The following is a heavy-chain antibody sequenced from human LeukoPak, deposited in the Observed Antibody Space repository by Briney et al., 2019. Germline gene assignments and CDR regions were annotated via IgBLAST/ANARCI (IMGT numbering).Heavy chain of an antibody. Sequence: ASVKVSCKASGGTFSSYAISWVRQAPGKGLEWMGRIIPILGIANYAQKFQGRVTITADKSTSTAYMELSSLRSEDTAVYYCASSLGYYDFWSGEKFDYWGQGTLVTVSS. CDR1: GGTFSSYA. J-gene: IGHJ4*02. D-gene: IGHD3-3*01. CDR2: IIPILGIA. CDR3: ASSLGYYDFWSGEKFDY. V-gene: IGHV1-69*04.